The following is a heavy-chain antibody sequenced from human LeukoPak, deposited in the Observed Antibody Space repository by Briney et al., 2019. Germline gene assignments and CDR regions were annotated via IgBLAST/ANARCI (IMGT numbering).Heavy chain of an antibody. Sequence: GGSLRLSCAASGFTFSSYAMHWVRRAQGKGLEWGPVISYDGSNKYYADSVKGRFTISRDNSKNTLYLQMNSLRAEDTAVYYCARDRSISPWFGEFLYWGQGTLVTVSS. CDR2: ISYDGSNK. V-gene: IGHV3-30*04. CDR1: GFTFSSYA. D-gene: IGHD3-10*01. CDR3: ARDRSISPWFGEFLY. J-gene: IGHJ4*02.